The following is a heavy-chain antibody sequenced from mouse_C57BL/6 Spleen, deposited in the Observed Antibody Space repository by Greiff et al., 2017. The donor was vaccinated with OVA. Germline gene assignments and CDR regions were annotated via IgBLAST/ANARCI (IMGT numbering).Heavy chain of an antibody. CDR3: ARPYLYGSSPYWYFDV. CDR2: IYPSDSET. D-gene: IGHD1-1*01. V-gene: IGHV1-61*01. J-gene: IGHJ1*03. CDR1: GYTFTSYW. Sequence: QVQLKQPGAELVRPGSSVKLSCKASGYTFTSYWMDWVKQRPGQGLEWIGNIYPSDSETHYKQKFKDKATLTVDKSSSTAYMQLSSLTSEDSAVYYCARPYLYGSSPYWYFDVWGTGTTVTVSS.